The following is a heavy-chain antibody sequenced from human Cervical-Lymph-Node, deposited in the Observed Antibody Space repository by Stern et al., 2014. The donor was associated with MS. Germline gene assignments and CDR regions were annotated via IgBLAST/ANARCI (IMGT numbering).Heavy chain of an antibody. CDR2: IVPLFGKP. Sequence: QLVQSGAEVKKPGSSVKVSCKASGGTFSNSATSWVRQAPGQGLEWMGGIVPLFGKPNYAQKFQGRVTITADESTSTAYMDLSSLRSEDTAVYYCASPLTATSVPFGYYGMDVWGQGTTVTVS. V-gene: IGHV1-69*01. J-gene: IGHJ6*02. CDR3: ASPLTATSVPFGYYGMDV. D-gene: IGHD4-17*01. CDR1: GGTFSNSA.